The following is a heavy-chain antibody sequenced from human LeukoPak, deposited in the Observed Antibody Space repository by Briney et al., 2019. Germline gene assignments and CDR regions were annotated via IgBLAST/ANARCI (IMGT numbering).Heavy chain of an antibody. CDR1: GGSISSYY. Sequence: SETLSLTCTVSGGSISSYYWSWIRRPPGKGLEWIGYIYYSGSTNYNPSLKSRVTISVDTSKNQFSLKLSSVTAADTAVYYCATGGSYYDILTGYYYYGMDVWGQGTTVTVSS. CDR3: ATGGSYYDILTGYYYYGMDV. J-gene: IGHJ6*02. D-gene: IGHD3-9*01. V-gene: IGHV4-59*01. CDR2: IYYSGST.